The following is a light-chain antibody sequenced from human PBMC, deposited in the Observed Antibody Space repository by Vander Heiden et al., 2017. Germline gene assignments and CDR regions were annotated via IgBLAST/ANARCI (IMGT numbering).Light chain of an antibody. J-gene: IGLJ3*02. CDR1: SSDVGAYDY. Sequence: QSAVTQPRSVSGSPGASVTISCSGTSSDVGAYDYVSWYQQHPGKAPKLLIYDVTKWPSGVPDRFSGSKSGNTATLTISGLLTEDEADYYCCSYAGSYTWVFGGGTKVTVL. CDR3: CSYAGSYTWV. V-gene: IGLV2-11*01. CDR2: DVT.